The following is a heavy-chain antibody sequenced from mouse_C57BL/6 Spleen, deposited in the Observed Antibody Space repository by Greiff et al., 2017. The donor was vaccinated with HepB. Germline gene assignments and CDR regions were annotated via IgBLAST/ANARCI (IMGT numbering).Heavy chain of an antibody. D-gene: IGHD2-4*01. CDR3: ARLIYYDYDGYFDY. V-gene: IGHV7-3*01. CDR2: IRNKANGYTT. Sequence: EVQVVESGGGLVQPGGSLSLSCAASGFTFTDYYMSWVRQPPGKALEWLGFIRNKANGYTTEYSASVKGRFTISRDNSQSILYLQMNALRAEDSATYYCARLIYYDYDGYFDYWGQGTTLTVSS. J-gene: IGHJ2*01. CDR1: GFTFTDYY.